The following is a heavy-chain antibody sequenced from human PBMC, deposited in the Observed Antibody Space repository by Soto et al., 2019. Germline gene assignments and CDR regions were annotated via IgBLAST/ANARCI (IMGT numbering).Heavy chain of an antibody. D-gene: IGHD6-19*01. CDR1: GFTFSSYA. CDR3: ARSPVLPGSGWFFDL. J-gene: IGHJ2*01. V-gene: IGHV3-30-3*01. Sequence: QVQLVESGGGVVQPGRSLRLSCAASGFTFSSYAMHWVRQAPGKGLEWVAVISYDGSNKYYADSVKGRFTISRDNSKNTLYLQMNSLRAEDTAVYYCARSPVLPGSGWFFDLWGRGTLVTVSS. CDR2: ISYDGSNK.